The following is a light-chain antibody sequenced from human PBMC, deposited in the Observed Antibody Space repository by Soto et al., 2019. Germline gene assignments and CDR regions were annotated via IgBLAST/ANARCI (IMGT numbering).Light chain of an antibody. V-gene: IGKV1-5*01. CDR1: QSISRW. Sequence: DIQMTQSPSTLSASVGDRVTITCRASQSISRWLAWHQQKPGKAPKLLIYDASSLESGVPSRFSGSGSGTEFTLTISSLQPEDFATYYCQQYNYFRTFGQGTRLEIK. CDR3: QQYNYFRT. CDR2: DAS. J-gene: IGKJ5*01.